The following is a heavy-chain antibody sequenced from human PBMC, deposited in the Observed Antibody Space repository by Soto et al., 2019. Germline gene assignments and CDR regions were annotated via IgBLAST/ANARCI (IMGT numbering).Heavy chain of an antibody. V-gene: IGHV3-15*01. Sequence: EVQLVESGGGLVKPGGSLRLSCAASGFTFSNAWMSWVRQAPGKGLEWVGRIKSKTDGGTTDYAAPVKGRFTISRDDSKNTLYLQMNSLKTEDTAVYYCTTDPSNGNYVTLPTKQEWGQGTLVTVSS. CDR2: IKSKTDGGTT. J-gene: IGHJ4*02. CDR3: TTDPSNGNYVTLPTKQE. D-gene: IGHD1-7*01. CDR1: GFTFSNAW.